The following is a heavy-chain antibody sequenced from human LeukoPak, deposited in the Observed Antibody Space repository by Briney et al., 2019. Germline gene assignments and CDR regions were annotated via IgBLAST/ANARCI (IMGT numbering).Heavy chain of an antibody. CDR1: GFTVSSNY. CDR2: IYSGSST. J-gene: IGHJ4*02. CDR3: ARAYSSSFNFDY. V-gene: IGHV3-66*01. D-gene: IGHD6-6*01. Sequence: GGSLRLSCAASGFTVSSNYMSWVRQAPGKGLEWVSVIYSGSSTYYADSVKGRFTISRDNSKNTLYLQMNSLRAEDTAVYYCARAYSSSFNFDYWGQGTLVTVSS.